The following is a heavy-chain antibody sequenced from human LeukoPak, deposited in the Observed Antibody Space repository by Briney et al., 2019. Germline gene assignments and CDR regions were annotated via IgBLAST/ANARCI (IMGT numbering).Heavy chain of an antibody. V-gene: IGHV3-30*02. CDR1: GFTFSSYG. CDR3: AKGRQQLVRRGVIDY. Sequence: GGSLRLSCAASGFTFSSYGMHWVRQAPGKGLEWVAFIRYDGSNKYYADSVKGRFTISRDNSKNTLYLQMNSLRAEDTAVYYCAKGRQQLVRRGVIDYWGQGTLVTVSS. J-gene: IGHJ4*02. D-gene: IGHD6-13*01. CDR2: IRYDGSNK.